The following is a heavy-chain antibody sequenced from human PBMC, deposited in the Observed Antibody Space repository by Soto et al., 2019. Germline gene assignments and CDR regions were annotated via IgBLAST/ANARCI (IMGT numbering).Heavy chain of an antibody. D-gene: IGHD6-13*01. J-gene: IGHJ6*02. Sequence: GSLRLSCAASGFTFSSYWMHWVRQAPGKGLVWVSRINSDGSSTSYADSVKGRFTISRDNAKNTLYLQMNSLRAEDTAVYYCAKDRIAAAGTAHYYYYYGMDVWGQGTTVTVSS. CDR2: INSDGSST. CDR3: AKDRIAAAGTAHYYYYYGMDV. CDR1: GFTFSSYW. V-gene: IGHV3-74*01.